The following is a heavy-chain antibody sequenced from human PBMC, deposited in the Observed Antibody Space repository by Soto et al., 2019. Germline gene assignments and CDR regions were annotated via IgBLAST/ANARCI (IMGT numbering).Heavy chain of an antibody. J-gene: IGHJ6*02. Sequence: QVQLVQAGAEVKKPGSSGKVSCKASGGSLRRYAISWVRQAPGRGLEWMGGIIPRFGTKSYVQSEKIPGRLTITDAGYIMTASMELSSLRCEDTAVYFCAVVDMSDKYAENYFYAMDVWGQGTTVIASS. D-gene: IGHD3-22*01. CDR1: GGSLRRYA. V-gene: IGHV1-69*01. CDR2: IIPRFGTK. CDR3: AVVDMSDKYAENYFYAMDV.